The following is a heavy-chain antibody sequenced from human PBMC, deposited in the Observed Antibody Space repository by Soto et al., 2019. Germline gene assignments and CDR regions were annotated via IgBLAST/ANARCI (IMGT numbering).Heavy chain of an antibody. D-gene: IGHD5-18*01. CDR2: ISSSSSYI. V-gene: IGHV3-21*01. CDR3: ARDQPGYSYGYGLGY. CDR1: GFTFSSYS. J-gene: IGHJ4*02. Sequence: EVQLVESGGGLVKPGGSLRLSCAASGFTFSSYSMNWVRQAPGKGLEWVSSISSSSSYIYYADSMKGRFTISRDNAKNSLYLQMNSLRVDDTALYYCARDQPGYSYGYGLGYWGQGTLVTVSS.